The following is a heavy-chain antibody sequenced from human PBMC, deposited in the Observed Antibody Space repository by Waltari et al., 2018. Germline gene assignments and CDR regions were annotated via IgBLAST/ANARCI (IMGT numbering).Heavy chain of an antibody. CDR3: AIAARPGYYYYYMDV. CDR1: GGTFSSYA. D-gene: IGHD6-6*01. V-gene: IGHV1-69*05. Sequence: QVQLVQSGAEVKKPGSSVKVSCKASGGTFSSYAISWVRQAPGQGLEWMGGIIPTLGTANYAQKFQGRVTITTDESTSTAYMELSSLRSEDTAVYWCAIAARPGYYYYYMDVWGKGTTVTVSS. J-gene: IGHJ6*03. CDR2: IIPTLGTA.